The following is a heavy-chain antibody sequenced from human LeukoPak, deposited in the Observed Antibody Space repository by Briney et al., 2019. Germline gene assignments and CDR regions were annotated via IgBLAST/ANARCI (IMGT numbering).Heavy chain of an antibody. D-gene: IGHD5-24*01. CDR3: ARARTPGRRDGYGVFDY. J-gene: IGHJ4*02. V-gene: IGHV3-30-3*01. CDR2: ISYDGSNK. Sequence: PGGSLRLSCAASGFTFSSYAMHWVRQAPGKGLEWVAVISYDGSNKYYADSVKGRFTISRDNSKNTLYLQMNSLRAEDTAVYYCARARTPGRRDGYGVFDYWGQGTLVTVSS. CDR1: GFTFSSYA.